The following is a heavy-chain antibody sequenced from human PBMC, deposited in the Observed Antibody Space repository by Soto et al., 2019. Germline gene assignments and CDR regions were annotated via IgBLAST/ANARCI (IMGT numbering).Heavy chain of an antibody. D-gene: IGHD3-22*01. CDR2: ISYDGSNK. CDR1: GFTFSSYG. CDR3: AKGGHYYDSSLFDY. Sequence: GGSLRLSCAASGFTFSSYGMHWVRQAPGKGLEWVAVISYDGSNKYYADSVKGRFTISRDNSKNTLYLQMNSLRAEDTAVYYCAKGGHYYDSSLFDYWGQGTLLTVS. J-gene: IGHJ4*02. V-gene: IGHV3-30*18.